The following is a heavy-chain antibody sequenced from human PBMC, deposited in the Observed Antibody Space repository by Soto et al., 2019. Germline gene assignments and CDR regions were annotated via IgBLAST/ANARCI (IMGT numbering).Heavy chain of an antibody. J-gene: IGHJ4*02. CDR2: ISGSGGST. CDR1: GFTFSSYA. V-gene: IGHV3-23*01. D-gene: IGHD5-18*01. Sequence: PGGSLRLSCAASGFTFSSYAMSWVRQAPVKGLEWVSAISGSGGSTYYADSVKGRFTISRDNAKNSLYLQMNSLRAEDTALYYCARDQPGYSYGYGLGYWGQGTLVTVSS. CDR3: ARDQPGYSYGYGLGY.